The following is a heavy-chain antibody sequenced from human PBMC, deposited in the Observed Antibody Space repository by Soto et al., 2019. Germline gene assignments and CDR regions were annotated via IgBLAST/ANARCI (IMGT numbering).Heavy chain of an antibody. V-gene: IGHV1-46*02. CDR3: AKDLWGSWTVDY. CDR1: GFTFQNYH. Sequence: QVQLVQSGAEVKEPGASVKVSCKASGFTFQNYHMHWVRQAPGQGVEWMGIIHPSGDTTTYAQNFQGRLAVTRATSTRTAYLELSIRTSEDTAVYYCAKDLWGSWTVDYWGQGTLITVSS. CDR2: IHPSGDTT. J-gene: IGHJ4*02. D-gene: IGHD3-10*01.